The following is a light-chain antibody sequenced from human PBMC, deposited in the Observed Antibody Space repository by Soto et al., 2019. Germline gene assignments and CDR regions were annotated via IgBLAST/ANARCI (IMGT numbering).Light chain of an antibody. Sequence: QSALTQPRSVSGAPGQSVTISCTGTSNDVGGYNFVSWYQQHPGNVPKLFIYDVSRRPSGVPDRFSGSKSGNTASLTIYGLKDEDEADYYCASYARSYTLVVGGGTKVTVL. CDR3: ASYARSYTLV. J-gene: IGLJ2*01. V-gene: IGLV2-11*01. CDR1: SNDVGGYNF. CDR2: DVS.